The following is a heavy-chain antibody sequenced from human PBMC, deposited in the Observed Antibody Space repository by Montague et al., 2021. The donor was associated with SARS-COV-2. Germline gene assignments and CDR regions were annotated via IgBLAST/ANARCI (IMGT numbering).Heavy chain of an antibody. CDR3: ARNVYDILTGFYTYWYLDL. J-gene: IGHJ2*01. CDR2: IYYSGST. D-gene: IGHD3-9*01. Sequence: SETLSLTCTVSGGSISSSSYYWGWIRQPPGKGLEWIGSIYYSGSTYYNPSLKSRVTISVDTSKNQFSLKLSSVTAADTAVYYCARNVYDILTGFYTYWYLDLWGRGTLVTVSS. V-gene: IGHV4-39*01. CDR1: GGSISSSSYY.